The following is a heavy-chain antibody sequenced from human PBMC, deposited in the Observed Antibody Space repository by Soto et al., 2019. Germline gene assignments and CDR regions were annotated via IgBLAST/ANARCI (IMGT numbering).Heavy chain of an antibody. V-gene: IGHV3-23*01. Sequence: GGSLRLSCAASGFTFSRYALSWVRQAPGKGLEWVSGISDSGASTYYADSVKGRFTFSRDNSKNTLYLQMNSLRAEDTAVYYCAKDPRAGSYYDSSGYQAYWGQGTLVTVSS. CDR2: ISDSGAST. D-gene: IGHD3-22*01. CDR1: GFTFSRYA. J-gene: IGHJ4*02. CDR3: AKDPRAGSYYDSSGYQAY.